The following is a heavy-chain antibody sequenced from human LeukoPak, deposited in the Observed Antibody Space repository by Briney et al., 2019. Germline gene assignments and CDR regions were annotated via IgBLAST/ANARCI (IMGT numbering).Heavy chain of an antibody. CDR3: AIRGPFDY. J-gene: IGHJ4*02. Sequence: ASAKVSCKASGYTFTSYYMHSVRQAPGQGLEWMGLINPSGGSTIYAQKFQGRVTMTRDTSTSTVYMELSSLRSEDTAVYYCAIRGPFDYWGQGTLVTVSS. CDR1: GYTFTSYY. CDR2: INPSGGST. V-gene: IGHV1-46*01. D-gene: IGHD3-3*02.